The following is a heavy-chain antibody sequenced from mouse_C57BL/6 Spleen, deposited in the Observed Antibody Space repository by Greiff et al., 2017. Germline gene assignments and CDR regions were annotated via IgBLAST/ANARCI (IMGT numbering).Heavy chain of an antibody. Sequence: QVQLQQSGAELVKPGASVKISCKASGYAFSSYWMNWVKQRPGKGLERIGQIYPGDGDTNYNGKFKGKATLTADKSSSTAYMQLSSLTSEDSAVYFCARSHYGSTYAMDYWGQGTSVTVSS. D-gene: IGHD1-1*01. CDR1: GYAFSSYW. CDR3: ARSHYGSTYAMDY. CDR2: IYPGDGDT. V-gene: IGHV1-80*01. J-gene: IGHJ4*01.